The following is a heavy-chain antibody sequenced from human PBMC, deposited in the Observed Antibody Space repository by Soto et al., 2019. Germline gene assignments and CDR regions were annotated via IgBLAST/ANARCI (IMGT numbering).Heavy chain of an antibody. J-gene: IGHJ6*02. Sequence: GGSLRLSCAASGFTFDDYAMHWVRQAPGKGLEWVSGISWNSGSIGYADSVKGRFTISRDNSKNTLYLQMNSLRAEDTAVYYCARGGTMIVVEYYYYGMDVWGQGTTVTVSS. D-gene: IGHD3-22*01. CDR3: ARGGTMIVVEYYYYGMDV. CDR2: ISWNSGSI. CDR1: GFTFDDYA. V-gene: IGHV3-9*01.